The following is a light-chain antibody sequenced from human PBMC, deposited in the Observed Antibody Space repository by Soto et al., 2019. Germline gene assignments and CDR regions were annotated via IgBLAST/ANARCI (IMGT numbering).Light chain of an antibody. CDR1: QSVSSN. J-gene: IGKJ2*01. CDR2: GAS. Sequence: EIVMTQSPATLSVSPGERATLSCRASQSVSSNLAWYQQKPGQAPRLLIYGASTRATGIPARFSGSGSGTEFTLTISSLQPVDSGVYYYQRYNSGPLLFGQGTNLEIK. V-gene: IGKV3-15*01. CDR3: QRYNSGPLL.